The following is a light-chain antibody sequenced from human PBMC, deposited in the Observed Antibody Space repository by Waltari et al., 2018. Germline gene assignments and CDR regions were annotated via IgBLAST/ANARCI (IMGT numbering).Light chain of an antibody. J-gene: IGKJ2*01. V-gene: IGKV3-20*01. Sequence: EIVLTQSPGTLSLSPGERATLSCRASQSVSSTYLAWYQQKPGQAPRLLIDGASSRATDIPDRFSGGGSGTDFTLTISRLEPEDFAVYYCQRYGNSPTFGQGTKLEI. CDR3: QRYGNSPT. CDR1: QSVSSTY. CDR2: GAS.